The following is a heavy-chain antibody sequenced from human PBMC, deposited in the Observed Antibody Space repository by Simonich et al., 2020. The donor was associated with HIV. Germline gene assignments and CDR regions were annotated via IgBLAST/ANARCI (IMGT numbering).Heavy chain of an antibody. J-gene: IGHJ1*01. V-gene: IGHV4-34*01. D-gene: IGHD6-13*01. CDR3: ARLTAGGLGEYFQH. CDR2: IKHRGSP. Sequence: SHKPPENVMDRIGEIKHRGSPHHNPSLKSRFNISVHTSKNQFYLKLSSVTAADTAVYYCARLTAGGLGEYFQHWGQGTLVTVSS.